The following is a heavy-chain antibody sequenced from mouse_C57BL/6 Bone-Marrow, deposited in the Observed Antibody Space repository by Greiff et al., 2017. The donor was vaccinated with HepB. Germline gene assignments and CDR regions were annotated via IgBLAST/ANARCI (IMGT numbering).Heavy chain of an antibody. D-gene: IGHD2-1*01. V-gene: IGHV5-6*01. Sequence: EVKVVESGGDLVKPGGSLKLSCAASGFTFSSYGMSWVRQTPDKRLEWVATISSGGSYTYYPDSVKGRFTISRDNAKNTLYLQMSSLKSEDTALYYCARHRDYGNYPYAMDYWGQGTSVTVSS. CDR1: GFTFSSYG. J-gene: IGHJ4*01. CDR2: ISSGGSYT. CDR3: ARHRDYGNYPYAMDY.